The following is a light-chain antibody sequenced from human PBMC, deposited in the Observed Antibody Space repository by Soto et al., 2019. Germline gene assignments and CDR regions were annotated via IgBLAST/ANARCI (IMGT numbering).Light chain of an antibody. V-gene: IGKV3-11*01. Sequence: EIVLTQSPATLSLSPGERATLSCRASQSVSNYLAWFQQKPGQAPRLLIYDASNRATGIPARFSGSGSWTDFTLTISSLEPEDLAVYYCQQRSSWPLLTFGGGTKVEI. J-gene: IGKJ4*01. CDR3: QQRSSWPLLT. CDR1: QSVSNY. CDR2: DAS.